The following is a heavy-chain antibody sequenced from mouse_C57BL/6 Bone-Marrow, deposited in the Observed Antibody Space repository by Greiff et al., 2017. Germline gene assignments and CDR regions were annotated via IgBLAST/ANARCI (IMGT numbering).Heavy chain of an antibody. V-gene: IGHV5-6*01. J-gene: IGHJ3*01. CDR3: ARQVPLLLAY. CDR2: ISSGGSYT. Sequence: EVKLMESGGDLVKPGGSLTLSCAASGFAFSSYGMSWVRQTPDKRLEWVATISSGGSYTYYPDSVKGRFTIARDKSKNTLYLHMSSLKSEDTAMYHCARQVPLLLAYWGQGTLVTVSA. D-gene: IGHD6-1*01. CDR1: GFAFSSYG.